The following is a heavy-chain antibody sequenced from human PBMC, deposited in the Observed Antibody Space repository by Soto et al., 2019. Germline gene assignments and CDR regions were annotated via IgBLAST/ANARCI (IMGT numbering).Heavy chain of an antibody. CDR2: IIPIFGTA. Sequence: QVQLVQSGAEVKKPGSSVKVSCKASGGTFSSYAISWVRQAPGQGLEWMGGIIPIFGTANYAQKFQGRVTITGDESTSTAYMELSSLRSEDTAVYYCARDTPSQYSSGYYWYFDLWGRGTLVTVSS. D-gene: IGHD6-19*01. V-gene: IGHV1-69*01. J-gene: IGHJ2*01. CDR3: ARDTPSQYSSGYYWYFDL. CDR1: GGTFSSYA.